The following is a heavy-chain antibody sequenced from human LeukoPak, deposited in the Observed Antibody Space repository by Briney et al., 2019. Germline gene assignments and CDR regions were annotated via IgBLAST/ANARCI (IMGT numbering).Heavy chain of an antibody. D-gene: IGHD6-19*01. Sequence: ASVKVSCKASGYTFTSSGISWVRQAAGQGLKWMGWMSPYYGNANYAKTRQGRVTMITDTATSTVYMELRSLRSDVRAVYDCARVLLRQWLVTTLDYWGQGTLVTVSS. CDR2: MSPYYGNA. J-gene: IGHJ4*02. CDR3: ARVLLRQWLVTTLDY. V-gene: IGHV1-18*01. CDR1: GYTFTSSG.